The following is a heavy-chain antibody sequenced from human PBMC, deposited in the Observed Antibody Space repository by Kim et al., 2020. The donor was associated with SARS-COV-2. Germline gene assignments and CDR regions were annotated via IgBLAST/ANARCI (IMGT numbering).Heavy chain of an antibody. CDR3: ARRHWSGYSGYDPPSRGYFDY. V-gene: IGHV4-39*01. CDR1: GGSISSSSYY. Sequence: SETLSLTCTVSGGSISSSSYYWGWIRQPPGKGLEWIGSIYYSGSTYYNPSLKSRVTISVDTSKNQFSLKLSSVTAADTAVYYCARRHWSGYSGYDPPSRGYFDYWGQGTLVTVSS. J-gene: IGHJ4*02. CDR2: IYYSGST. D-gene: IGHD5-12*01.